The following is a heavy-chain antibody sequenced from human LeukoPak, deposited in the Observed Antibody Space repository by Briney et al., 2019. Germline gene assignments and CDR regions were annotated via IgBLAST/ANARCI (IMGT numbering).Heavy chain of an antibody. V-gene: IGHV4-30-4*08. J-gene: IGHJ4*02. CDR2: IYYSGST. CDR1: GGSISSGDYY. Sequence: SQTLSLTCTVSGGSISSGDYYWSWIRQPPGKGLEWIGYIYYSGSTYYNPSLKSRVTISVDRSKNQFSLRLSSVTAADTALYYCARGMDLVDWGQGTLVTVSS. D-gene: IGHD1-26*01. CDR3: ARGMDLVD.